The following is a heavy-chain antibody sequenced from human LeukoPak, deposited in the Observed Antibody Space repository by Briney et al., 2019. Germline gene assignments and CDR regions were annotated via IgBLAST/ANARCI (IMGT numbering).Heavy chain of an antibody. D-gene: IGHD1-1*01. CDR2: IYPGDSDT. V-gene: IGHV5-51*01. CDR1: GYSFTSYW. J-gene: IGHJ6*03. CDR3: ASTNWNYDYYYYMDV. Sequence: GESLKISCKVSGYSFTSYWIGWVRQMPGKGLEWMGIIYPGDSDTRYSPSFQGQVTISADKSISTAYLQWSSLKASDTAIYYCASTNWNYDYYYYMDVWGKGTTVTVSS.